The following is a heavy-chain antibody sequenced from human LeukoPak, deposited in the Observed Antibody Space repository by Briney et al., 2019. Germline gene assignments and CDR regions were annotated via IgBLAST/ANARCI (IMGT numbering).Heavy chain of an antibody. CDR3: ARDRSMYSGSYRSFDY. J-gene: IGHJ4*02. Sequence: RPSETLSLTCTVSGGSISSYYWSWIRQPAGKGLEWIGRIYTSGSTNYNPSLKSRVTMSVDASKNRFSLKLSSVTAADTAVYYCARDRSMYSGSYRSFDYWGQGTLVTVSS. V-gene: IGHV4-4*07. CDR1: GGSISSYY. D-gene: IGHD1-26*01. CDR2: IYTSGST.